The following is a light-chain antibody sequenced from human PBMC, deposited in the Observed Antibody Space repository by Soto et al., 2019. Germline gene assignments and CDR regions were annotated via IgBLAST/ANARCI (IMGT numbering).Light chain of an antibody. V-gene: IGLV2-14*01. CDR1: SSDVGAYRY. J-gene: IGLJ1*01. Sequence: QSALTQPASVSGSPGQSITISCTGTSSDVGAYRYVSWYQQHPGKAPKLTIYEVSNRPSGVSNRFSGSKSGNTASLTVSELQAEDEADYYCSSYTTTNTLVFGTGTKVTVL. CDR2: EVS. CDR3: SSYTTTNTLV.